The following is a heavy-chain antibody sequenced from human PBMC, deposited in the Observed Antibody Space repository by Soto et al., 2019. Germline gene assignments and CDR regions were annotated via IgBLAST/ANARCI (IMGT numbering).Heavy chain of an antibody. CDR3: ARALILTGYYIHDAFDI. J-gene: IGHJ3*02. Sequence: SETLSLTCTVSGGTISSYYWSWIRQPPGKGLEWIGYIYYSGSTNYNPSLKSRVTISVDTSKNQFSLKLSSVTAADTAVYYCARALILTGYYIHDAFDIWGQGTMVTVS. CDR1: GGTISSYY. V-gene: IGHV4-59*01. CDR2: IYYSGST. D-gene: IGHD3-9*01.